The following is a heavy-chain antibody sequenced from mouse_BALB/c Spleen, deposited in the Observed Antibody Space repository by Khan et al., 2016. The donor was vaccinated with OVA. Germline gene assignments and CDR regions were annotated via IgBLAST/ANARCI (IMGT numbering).Heavy chain of an antibody. V-gene: IGHV1S136*01. CDR2: INPYNGAT. D-gene: IGHD4-1*01. Sequence: VQLQQSGPELVKPGTSVKMSCKASGYRFTSYIIHWVKQKPGQGLEWIGYINPYNGATKYNEKFKGQATLTSDKSSNTAYMELSSLTSEDSAVCYCARGNWQSYYFDYWGQGTTLTVSS. CDR3: ARGNWQSYYFDY. CDR1: GYRFTSYI. J-gene: IGHJ2*01.